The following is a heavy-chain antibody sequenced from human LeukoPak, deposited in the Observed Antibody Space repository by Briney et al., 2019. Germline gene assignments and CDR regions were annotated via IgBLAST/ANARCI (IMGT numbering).Heavy chain of an antibody. J-gene: IGHJ3*02. CDR3: ARDSYYYDSSGSHPPDAFDI. V-gene: IGHV3-21*01. Sequence: GGPLRLSCAASGFTFSSYSMNWVRQAPGKGLEWVSSTSSSSSYIYYADSVKGRFTISRDNAKNSLYLQMNSLRAEDTAVYYCARDSYYYDSSGSHPPDAFDIWGQGTMVTVSS. CDR2: TSSSSSYI. D-gene: IGHD3-22*01. CDR1: GFTFSSYS.